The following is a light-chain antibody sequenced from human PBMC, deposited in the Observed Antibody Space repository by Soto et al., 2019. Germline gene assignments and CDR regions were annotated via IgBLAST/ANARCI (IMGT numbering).Light chain of an antibody. J-gene: IGLJ3*02. CDR3: TSFTTISTWV. Sequence: QSVPTQPASVSGSPGQSITISCTGTSSDVGGYNYVSWFQQHPGKAPKLKIYEVSNRPSGVSNRFSGSKSGNTASLTISELQAEDEADYYCTSFTTISTWVFGGGTKLTVL. V-gene: IGLV2-14*01. CDR2: EVS. CDR1: SSDVGGYNY.